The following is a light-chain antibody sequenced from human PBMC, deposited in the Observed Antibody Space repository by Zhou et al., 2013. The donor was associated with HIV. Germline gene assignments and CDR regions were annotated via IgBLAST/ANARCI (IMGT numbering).Light chain of an antibody. Sequence: DIQMTQSPSTLSASVGDRVTITCRASQSISHWLAWYQHKAGKTPKLLIQKASILQSGVPSRFSGSGSGTEFTLTISSLQPDDFATYYCQCGYSTPALFTFGPGTKVDIK. J-gene: IGKJ3*01. CDR2: KAS. CDR3: QCGYSTPALFT. CDR1: QSISHW. V-gene: IGKV1-5*03.